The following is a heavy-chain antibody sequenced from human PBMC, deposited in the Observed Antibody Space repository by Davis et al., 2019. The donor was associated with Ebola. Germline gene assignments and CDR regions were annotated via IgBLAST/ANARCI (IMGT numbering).Heavy chain of an antibody. CDR3: ARDPPGLYGMDV. V-gene: IGHV4-59*01. CDR2: IYYSGST. CDR1: GGSISSYY. J-gene: IGHJ6*02. Sequence: MPSETLSLTCTVSGGSISSYYWSWIRQPPGKGLEWIGYIYYSGSTNYNPSLKSRVTISVDTSKNQFSLKLSSVTAADTAVYYCARDPPGLYGMDVWGQGTTVTVSS.